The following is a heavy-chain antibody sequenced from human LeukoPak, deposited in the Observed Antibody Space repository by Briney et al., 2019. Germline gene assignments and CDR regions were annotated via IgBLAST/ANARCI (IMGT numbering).Heavy chain of an antibody. CDR3: AKDHLQLWFEGTDY. Sequence: PGRSLRLSCAASGFTFSSYGMHWVRQAPGKGLEWVAVISYDGSNKYYADSVKGRFTISRDNSKNTLYLQMNSLRAEDTAVYYCAKDHLQLWFEGTDYWGQGTLVTVSS. D-gene: IGHD5-18*01. V-gene: IGHV3-30*18. J-gene: IGHJ4*02. CDR2: ISYDGSNK. CDR1: GFTFSSYG.